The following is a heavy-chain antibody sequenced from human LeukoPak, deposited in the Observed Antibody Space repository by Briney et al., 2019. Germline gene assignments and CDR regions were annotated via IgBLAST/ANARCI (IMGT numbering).Heavy chain of an antibody. D-gene: IGHD2-15*01. CDR2: ISNGKT. CDR3: VREAGYCAPVCVKTNWFDP. J-gene: IGHJ5*02. V-gene: IGHV3-23*01. CDR1: GFPFSSHA. Sequence: GGSLRLSCAATGFPFSSHAMSWVRQPPGKGLEWVAAISNGKTYYADSVRDRFAISRDDSTNTVSLHMNSLRDEDTALYHCVREAGYCAPVCVKTNWFDPWGQGTLVTVSS.